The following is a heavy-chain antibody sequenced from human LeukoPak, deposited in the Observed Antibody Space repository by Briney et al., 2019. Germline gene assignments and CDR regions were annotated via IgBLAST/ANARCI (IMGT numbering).Heavy chain of an antibody. D-gene: IGHD3-10*01. J-gene: IGHJ4*02. CDR1: GYSISSGYY. V-gene: IGHV4-38-2*02. CDR3: ARGGDYGSGSYPISTYYFDY. Sequence: SETLSLTCTVSGYSISSGYYWGWIRQPPGKGLEWIGSIYHSGSTYYNPSLKSRVTISVDTSKNQFSLKLSSVTAADTAVYYCARGGDYGSGSYPISTYYFDYWGQGTLVTVSS. CDR2: IYHSGST.